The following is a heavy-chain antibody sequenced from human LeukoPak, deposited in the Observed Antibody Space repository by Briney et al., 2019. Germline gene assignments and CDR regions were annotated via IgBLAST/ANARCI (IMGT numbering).Heavy chain of an antibody. CDR2: IRYDGSNK. Sequence: GGSLRLSCAASGFTFSSYGMHWVRQAPGKGLEWVAFIRYDGSNKYYADSVKGRFTISRDNSKNTLYLQMNSLRAEDTAVYYCAKALDYGYYYYYCMDVWGKGTTVTVSS. CDR3: AKALDYGYYYYYCMDV. CDR1: GFTFSSYG. D-gene: IGHD4-17*01. J-gene: IGHJ6*03. V-gene: IGHV3-30*02.